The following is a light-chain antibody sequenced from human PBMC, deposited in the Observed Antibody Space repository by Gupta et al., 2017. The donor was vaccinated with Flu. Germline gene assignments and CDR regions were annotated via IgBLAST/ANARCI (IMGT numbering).Light chain of an antibody. CDR3: QQSYSAPLA. V-gene: IGKV1-39*01. Sequence: GDRVTITCRSSQSISNYLNWYQQKPGKAPKLLIYSASSLESGVPSRFSGSGSGTDFTLTISSLQPGDFVTYYCQQSYSAPLAFGGGTKVEI. CDR1: QSISNY. CDR2: SAS. J-gene: IGKJ4*01.